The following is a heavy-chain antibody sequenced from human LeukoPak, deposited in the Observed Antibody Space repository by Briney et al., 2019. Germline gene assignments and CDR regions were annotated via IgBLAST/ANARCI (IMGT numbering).Heavy chain of an antibody. CDR1: GFTFSSYS. Sequence: GGSLRLSCAASGFTFSSYSMNRVRQAPGKGLEWVSSISSSSSYIYYADSVKGRFTISRDNAKNSLYLQMNSLRAEDTAVYYCARELHGDYVSFDYWGQGTLVPSPQ. V-gene: IGHV3-21*01. CDR3: ARELHGDYVSFDY. D-gene: IGHD4-17*01. CDR2: ISSSSSYI. J-gene: IGHJ4*02.